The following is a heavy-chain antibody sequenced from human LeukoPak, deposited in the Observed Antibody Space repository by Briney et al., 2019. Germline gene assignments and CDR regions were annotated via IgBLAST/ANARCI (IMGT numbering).Heavy chain of an antibody. CDR1: GGSISSYH. D-gene: IGHD1-26*01. CDR3: ARDRLSVGAFDI. Sequence: SETLSLTCTVSGGSISSYHWSWIPQPPGKGLEGIGSIYNGESIYSKLSLRSRVTISLDSSTNQFSLKLSSVAAADTALYFCARDRLSVGAFDIWGQGTMVTVSS. CDR2: IYNGESI. J-gene: IGHJ3*02. V-gene: IGHV4-59*12.